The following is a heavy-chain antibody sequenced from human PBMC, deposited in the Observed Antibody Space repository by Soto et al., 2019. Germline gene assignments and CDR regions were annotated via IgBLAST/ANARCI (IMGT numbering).Heavy chain of an antibody. CDR2: ISAYNGNT. V-gene: IGHV1-18*04. CDR1: GYTFTSYG. J-gene: IGHJ4*02. Sequence: ASLQVSCKTSGYTFTSYGISWVRQAPGQGLEWMGWISAYNGNTNYAQKLQGRVTMTTDTSTSTAYMELRSLRSDDTAVYYCARIGLYSSGWFLGYWGQGTLVSVSS. D-gene: IGHD6-19*01. CDR3: ARIGLYSSGWFLGY.